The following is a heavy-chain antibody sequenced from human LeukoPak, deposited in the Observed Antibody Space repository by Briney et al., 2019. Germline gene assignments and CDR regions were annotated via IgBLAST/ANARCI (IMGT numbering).Heavy chain of an antibody. CDR1: GGSFNDYY. D-gene: IGHD1-26*01. V-gene: IGHV4-34*01. CDR2: IHPDGST. Sequence: SETLSLTCAVYGGSFNDYYWTWIRQPPGKGLEWIGEIHPDGSTTYKPSLESRVTISVDTSRNQFSLKLSSVTAADTAVYYCGRTGTVWESFDYWGQGTLVTVSS. CDR3: GRTGTVWESFDY. J-gene: IGHJ4*02.